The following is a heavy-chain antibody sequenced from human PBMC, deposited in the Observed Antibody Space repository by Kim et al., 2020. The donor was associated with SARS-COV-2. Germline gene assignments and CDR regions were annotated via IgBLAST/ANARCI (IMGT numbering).Heavy chain of an antibody. CDR1: GGSITNYF. CDR2: IYYSGST. Sequence: SETLSLTCTVSGGSITNYFWSWIRQPPGKGLEWIGHIYYSGSTNYNPSLKCRFTISVDTSKNQFSLKLSSVTAADTAVYYCARAPWLLPDYWGQGTLVTVSS. J-gene: IGHJ4*02. D-gene: IGHD2-15*01. CDR3: ARAPWLLPDY. V-gene: IGHV4-59*13.